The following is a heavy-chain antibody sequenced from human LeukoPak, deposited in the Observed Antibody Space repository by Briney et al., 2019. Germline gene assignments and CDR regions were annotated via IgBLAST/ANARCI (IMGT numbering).Heavy chain of an antibody. CDR1: GYTFTSYD. V-gene: IGHV1-8*03. J-gene: IGHJ6*03. CDR2: MNPNSGNT. D-gene: IGHD1-26*01. CDR3: AKDWSYQGNYYYMDV. Sequence: GASVKVSCKASGYTFTSYDINWVRQATGQGLEWMGWMNPNSGNTGYAQKFQGRVTITRNTSISTAYMELNSLRGEDTAVYYCAKDWSYQGNYYYMDVWGKGTTVTISS.